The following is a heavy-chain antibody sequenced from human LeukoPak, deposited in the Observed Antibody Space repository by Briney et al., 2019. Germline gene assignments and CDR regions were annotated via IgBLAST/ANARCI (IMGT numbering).Heavy chain of an antibody. D-gene: IGHD2-15*01. CDR1: GFTFSSYG. V-gene: IGHV3-30*03. CDR2: ISYDGSNK. CDR3: AITGRMRVVAATPLDY. J-gene: IGHJ4*02. Sequence: PGRSLRLSCAASGFTFSSYGMHWVRQAPGKGLEWVAVISYDGSNKYYADSVKGRFTISRDNSKKTLYLQMNSLRAEDTAVYYWAITGRMRVVAATPLDYWGQGTLVTVSS.